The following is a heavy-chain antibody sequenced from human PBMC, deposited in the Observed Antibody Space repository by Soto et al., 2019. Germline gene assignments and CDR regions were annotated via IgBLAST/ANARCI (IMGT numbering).Heavy chain of an antibody. CDR1: GFTFSSYW. CDR2: IKQDGSEE. V-gene: IGHV3-7*01. Sequence: EVQLVESGGGLVQPGGSLRLSCVDSGFTFSSYWMSWVRQAPVKGLEWVGNIKQDGSEENYVDSVKGRFTISRDNAKNSMYLRMNCLRVVDTAVYYCARIAASGRGWDVWGQGTTVVVSS. D-gene: IGHD6-13*01. CDR3: ARIAASGRGWDV. J-gene: IGHJ6*02.